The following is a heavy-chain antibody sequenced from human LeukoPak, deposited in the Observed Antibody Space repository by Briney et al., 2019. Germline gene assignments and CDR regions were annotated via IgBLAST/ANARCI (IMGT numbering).Heavy chain of an antibody. V-gene: IGHV4-59*01. J-gene: IGHJ4*02. CDR3: TTGGGWLTDV. CDR1: GVSISDYY. CDR2: IHDSGRT. Sequence: MASETLSLTCTVSGVSISDYYWGWFRQPPGKGLEWIGYIHDSGRTNYNASLKDRASISVDTTRRQFSVKVTSVTAADRAIFYCTTGGGWLTDVWGQGTLVTVSS. D-gene: IGHD5-24*01.